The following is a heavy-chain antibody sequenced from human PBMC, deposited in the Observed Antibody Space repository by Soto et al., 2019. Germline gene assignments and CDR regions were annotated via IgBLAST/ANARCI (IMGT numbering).Heavy chain of an antibody. Sequence: EVQLLESGGGLVQPGGSLRLSCAASGFTFNTYAMGWVRQAPGKGLEWVSAVSAGGTSAYYAASVEGRFTIYRDNSKNTLNLQMNSLIVEYTPTYYCVDRCSGCSCSPFDYWGQGTLVTVAS. CDR2: VSAGGTSA. CDR3: VDRCSGCSCSPFDY. CDR1: GFTFNTYA. D-gene: IGHD2-15*01. J-gene: IGHJ4*02. V-gene: IGHV3-23*01.